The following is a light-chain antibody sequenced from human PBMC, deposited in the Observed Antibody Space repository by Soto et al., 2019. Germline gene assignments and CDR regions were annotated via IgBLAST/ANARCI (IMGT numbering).Light chain of an antibody. CDR1: QSVSSN. CDR2: GAS. V-gene: IGKV3-15*01. Sequence: EIVMTQSPATLSVSPGERATLSCRASQSVSSNFAWYQQKPGQAPRILIYGASTRATGVPARFSGSGSGTEFTLTISSLQSEDFAVYYCQQFGTSPKFGQGTKVGIK. CDR3: QQFGTSPK. J-gene: IGKJ1*01.